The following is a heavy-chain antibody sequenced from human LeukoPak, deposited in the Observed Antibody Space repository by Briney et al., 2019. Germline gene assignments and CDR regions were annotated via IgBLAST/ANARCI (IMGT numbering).Heavy chain of an antibody. CDR3: ARERHYFKGIPTVTTPYFDY. D-gene: IGHD4-11*01. CDR1: GGSISSYY. J-gene: IGHJ4*02. Sequence: SETLSLTCTVSGGSISSYYWSWIRQPAGKGLEWIGRIYTSGSTNYNPSLKSRVTMSVDTSKNQFSLKLSSVTAADTPVYYCARERHYFKGIPTVTTPYFDYWGQGTLVTVSS. CDR2: IYTSGST. V-gene: IGHV4-4*07.